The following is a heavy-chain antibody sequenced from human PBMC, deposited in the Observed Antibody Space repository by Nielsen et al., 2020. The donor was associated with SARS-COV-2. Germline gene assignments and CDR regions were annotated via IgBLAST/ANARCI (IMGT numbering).Heavy chain of an antibody. D-gene: IGHD5/OR15-5a*01. Sequence: GESLKISCPASGFALSTYGMDWVRQVPGKGLEWLAHIRISDGTTQYADSVRGRFTISRDNAKNSLYLQMNSLRDEDTAVYFCAKELEVCCHYMDVWGKGTTVTVSS. CDR2: IRISDGTT. V-gene: IGHV3-48*02. CDR1: GFALSTYG. J-gene: IGHJ6*03. CDR3: AKELEVCCHYMDV.